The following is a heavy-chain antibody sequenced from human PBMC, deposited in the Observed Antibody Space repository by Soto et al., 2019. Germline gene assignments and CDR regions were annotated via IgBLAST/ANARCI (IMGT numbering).Heavy chain of an antibody. CDR1: GYTFTSYG. CDR2: VSSNNGNT. CDR3: ARDGGFSRGCDF. V-gene: IGHV1-18*04. Sequence: QVQLVQSGGEVKKPGASVNVSCKASGYTFTSYGLCWVRQAPGQGLEWMGWVSSNNGNTEYAQKIQDRVTMTTDTSTNTGYMELRKLSSDDTAIYYCARDGGFSRGCDFWGQGTLLTVSS. J-gene: IGHJ4*02. D-gene: IGHD5-18*01.